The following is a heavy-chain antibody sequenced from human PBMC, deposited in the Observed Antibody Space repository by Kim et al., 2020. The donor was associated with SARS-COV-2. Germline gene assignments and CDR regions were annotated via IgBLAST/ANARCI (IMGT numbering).Heavy chain of an antibody. V-gene: IGHV1-69*01. D-gene: IGHD3-10*01. CDR3: ARDFGGSAKGAFDY. Sequence: AKKFQGRVRSTADESTSKAYMGLSSLRSEDTAVYYCARDFGGSAKGAFDYWGQGTLVTVSS. J-gene: IGHJ4*02.